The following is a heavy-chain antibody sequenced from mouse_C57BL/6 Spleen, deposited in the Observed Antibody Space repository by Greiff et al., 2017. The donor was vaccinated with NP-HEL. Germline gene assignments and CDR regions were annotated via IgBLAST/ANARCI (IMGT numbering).Heavy chain of an antibody. Sequence: EVMLVESGGGLVKPGGSLKLSCAASGFTFSSYTMSWVRQTPEKRLEWVATISGGGGNTYYPDSVKGRFTISRDNAKNTLYLQMSSLRSEDTALYYCARQGITTVPWYFDVWGTGTTVTVSS. D-gene: IGHD1-1*01. CDR1: GFTFSSYT. CDR2: ISGGGGNT. V-gene: IGHV5-9*01. CDR3: ARQGITTVPWYFDV. J-gene: IGHJ1*03.